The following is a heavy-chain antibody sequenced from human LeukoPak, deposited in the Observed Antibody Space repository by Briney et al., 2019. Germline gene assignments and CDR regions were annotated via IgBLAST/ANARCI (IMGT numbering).Heavy chain of an antibody. D-gene: IGHD2-15*01. CDR3: ARQLTGYCSGGSCSGAFDI. CDR2: IYYSGST. CDR1: GGSISSSSYY. V-gene: IGHV4-39*01. Sequence: SETLSLTCTVSGGSISSSSYYWGWIRQPPGKGLEWIGSIYYSGSTYYNPSLKSRVTISVDTSKNQFSLKLSSVTAADTAVYYCARQLTGYCSGGSCSGAFDIWGQGTMVTVSS. J-gene: IGHJ3*02.